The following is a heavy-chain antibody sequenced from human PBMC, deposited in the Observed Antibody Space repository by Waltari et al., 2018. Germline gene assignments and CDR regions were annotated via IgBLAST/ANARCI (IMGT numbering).Heavy chain of an antibody. CDR3: ARENRGRSYSHFDY. CDR1: GGPISNSF. J-gene: IGHJ4*02. V-gene: IGHV4-4*07. Sequence: QVQLQESGPGLVKPSETLSLTCTVSGGPISNSFWRWIRQPAGKGLEWIGRIYTSENTTYNPSLKSRVTMSVDTSKNQFSLKLNSVTAADTAVYYCARENRGRSYSHFDYWGQGTLVTVSS. D-gene: IGHD1-26*01. CDR2: IYTSENT.